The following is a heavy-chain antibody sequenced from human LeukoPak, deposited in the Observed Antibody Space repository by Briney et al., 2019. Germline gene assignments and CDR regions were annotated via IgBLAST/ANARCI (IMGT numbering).Heavy chain of an antibody. Sequence: ASVKVSCKASGGTFSSYAISWVRQAPGQGLEWMGRIIPILGIANYAQKFQGRVTITADKSTSTAYMELSSLRSEDTAVYYCATDLPRRAYYYDSSGLTWGQGTLVTVSS. CDR2: IIPILGIA. J-gene: IGHJ4*02. D-gene: IGHD3-22*01. CDR1: GGTFSSYA. V-gene: IGHV1-69*04. CDR3: ATDLPRRAYYYDSSGLT.